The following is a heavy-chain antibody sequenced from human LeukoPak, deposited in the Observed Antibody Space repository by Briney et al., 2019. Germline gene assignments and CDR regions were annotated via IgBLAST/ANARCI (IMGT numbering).Heavy chain of an antibody. J-gene: IGHJ4*02. CDR3: AAYSPTPRRRLDY. CDR1: GFSFSDHY. Sequence: GGSLRLSCAVSGFSFSDHYMDWVRQAPGKGLEWVARIKQDGSEESYVDSAKGRFTISRDDAQNSVYLQMTSLRAEDTAVYYCAAYSPTPRRRLDYWGQGTLVTVSS. D-gene: IGHD2-21*01. V-gene: IGHV3-7*01. CDR2: IKQDGSEE.